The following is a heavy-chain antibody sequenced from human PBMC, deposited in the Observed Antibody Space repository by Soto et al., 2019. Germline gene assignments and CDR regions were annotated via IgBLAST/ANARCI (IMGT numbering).Heavy chain of an antibody. CDR3: ARDWXLYYYDSSGYSFGAFDI. D-gene: IGHD3-22*01. J-gene: IGHJ3*02. Sequence: PGGSLRLSCAASGFTFSYYYMSWIRQAPGKGLEWVSYISSSSSYTNYADSVKGRFTISRDNAKNSLYLQMNSLRAEDTAVYYCARDWXLYYYDSSGYSFGAFDIWGQGTMVTVSS. V-gene: IGHV3-11*06. CDR2: ISSSSSYT. CDR1: GFTFSYYY.